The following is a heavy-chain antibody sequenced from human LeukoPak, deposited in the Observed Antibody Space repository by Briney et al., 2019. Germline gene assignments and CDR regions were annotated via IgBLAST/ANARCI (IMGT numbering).Heavy chain of an antibody. CDR1: GYTLTEFS. Sequence: PSVNVSCTVSGYTLTEFSMHWGRQAPGKGLEWMGGFDPEDGTTIYAQKFQGRVTMTEDTSTDTAYMELSSLTSEDAAIYYCTRGASMNRGIIIYYFDYWGQGTLVTVSS. CDR3: TRGASMNRGIIIYYFDY. CDR2: FDPEDGTT. D-gene: IGHD3-10*01. J-gene: IGHJ4*02. V-gene: IGHV1-24*01.